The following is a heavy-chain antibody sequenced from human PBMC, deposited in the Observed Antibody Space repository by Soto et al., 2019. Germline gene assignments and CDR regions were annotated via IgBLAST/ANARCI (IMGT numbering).Heavy chain of an antibody. CDR2: TSGSGGST. D-gene: IGHD3-10*01. CDR3: TKDRGVGVGAFDI. J-gene: IGHJ3*02. Sequence: EVQLLESGGGLVQPGGSLRLSCAASGFTFSSYAMSWVRQAPGKGLEWVSATSGSGGSTYYAASVKGRFTITRDNSQNTLYLQMSSLRAADTAVDYCTKDRGVGVGAFDIWGQGTMVTVSS. V-gene: IGHV3-23*01. CDR1: GFTFSSYA.